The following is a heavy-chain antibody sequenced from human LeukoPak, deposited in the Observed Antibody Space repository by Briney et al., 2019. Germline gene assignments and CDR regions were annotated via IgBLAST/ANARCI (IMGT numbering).Heavy chain of an antibody. CDR3: ANGGGGF. D-gene: IGHD3-16*01. CDR2: ITGSGTGT. V-gene: IGHV3-23*01. CDR1: RFTFSSYV. Sequence: GWSLRLSCAASRFTFSSYVMSWVRQAPGKGLEWVSSITGSGTGTFYADSVRGRFTISRDNSKKTVYLQMNSLRVEDTAVYYCANGGGGFWGQGTRVTVSS. J-gene: IGHJ4*02.